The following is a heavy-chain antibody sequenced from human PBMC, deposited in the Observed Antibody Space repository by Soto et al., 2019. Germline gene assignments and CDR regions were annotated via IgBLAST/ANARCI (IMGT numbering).Heavy chain of an antibody. D-gene: IGHD3-10*01. CDR3: AKETRLLRSHHAPFDY. J-gene: IGHJ4*02. CDR2: ISGSGGST. CDR1: GFTFSSYA. V-gene: IGHV3-23*01. Sequence: PGGSLRLSCAASGFTFSSYAMSWVRQAPGKGLEWVSAISGSGGSTYYADSVKGRFTISRDNSKNTLYLQMNSLRAEDTAVYYCAKETRLLRSHHAPFDYWGQGTLVTVSS.